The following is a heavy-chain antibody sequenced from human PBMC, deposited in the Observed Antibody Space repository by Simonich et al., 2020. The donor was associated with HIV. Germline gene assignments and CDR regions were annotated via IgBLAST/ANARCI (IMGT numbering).Heavy chain of an antibody. J-gene: IGHJ4*02. CDR3: AHSRLGGTVY. V-gene: IGHV2-5*01. D-gene: IGHD3-16*01. CDR1: WFSLHISGVG. Sequence: QITLKESGPTLVKPTQTLTLTCTFSWFSLHISGVGLGWIRQPQGKALEWLALIYWNDVKRYSTSLKSRLTITKYTSNNQVVLTMTNMDPVDTATYYCAHSRLGGTVYWGQGTLVTVSS. CDR2: IYWNDVK.